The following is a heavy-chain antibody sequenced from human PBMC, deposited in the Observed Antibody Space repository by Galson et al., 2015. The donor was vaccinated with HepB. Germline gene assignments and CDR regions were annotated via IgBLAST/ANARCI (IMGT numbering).Heavy chain of an antibody. D-gene: IGHD3-10*01. J-gene: IGHJ6*02. CDR2: ISSSSSYI. CDR1: GFTFSSYS. CDR3: ARDGVVRGPAHYYYYGMDV. V-gene: IGHV3-21*01. Sequence: SLRLSCAASGFTFSSYSMNWVRQAPGKGLEWVSSISSSSSYIYYADSVKGRFTISRDNAKNSLYLQMNSLRAEDTAVYYCARDGVVRGPAHYYYYGMDVWGQGTTVTVSS.